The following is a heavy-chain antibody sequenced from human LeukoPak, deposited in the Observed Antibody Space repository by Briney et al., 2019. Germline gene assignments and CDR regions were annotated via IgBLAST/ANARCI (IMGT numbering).Heavy chain of an antibody. V-gene: IGHV3-23*01. CDR3: AKEGGDYGDPYDALDI. D-gene: IGHD4-17*01. CDR1: GFTFSSYA. J-gene: IGHJ3*02. CDR2: ISGSGGST. Sequence: GGSLRLSCAASGFTFSSYAMSWVRQAPGKGLEWVSAISGSGGSTYYADSVKGRFTISRDNSKNTLYLQMNSLRAEDTAVYYCAKEGGDYGDPYDALDIWGQGTMVTVSS.